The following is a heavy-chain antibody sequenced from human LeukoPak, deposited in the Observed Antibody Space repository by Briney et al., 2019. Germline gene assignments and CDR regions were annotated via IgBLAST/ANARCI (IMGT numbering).Heavy chain of an antibody. CDR3: ASHYDSSGYWAL. CDR2: IIPILGIA. D-gene: IGHD3-22*01. CDR1: GYTFTGYY. J-gene: IGHJ4*02. V-gene: IGHV1-69*02. Sequence: SVKVSCKASGYTFTGYYMHWVRQAPGQGLEWMGRIIPILGIANYAQKFQGRVTITADKSTSTAYMELSSLRSEDTAVYYCASHYDSSGYWALWGQGTLVTVSS.